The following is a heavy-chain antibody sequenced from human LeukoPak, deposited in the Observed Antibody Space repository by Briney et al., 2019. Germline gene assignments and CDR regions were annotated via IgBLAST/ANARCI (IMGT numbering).Heavy chain of an antibody. Sequence: SETLSLTCAVYGGSFSGYYWSWIRQPPGKGLEWIGEINHSGSTNYNPSLKSRVTISVDTSKNQFSLKLSSVTAADTAVYYCVRGRVLWFGELLIGGMDVWGQGTTVTVSS. D-gene: IGHD3-10*01. CDR3: VRGRVLWFGELLIGGMDV. CDR1: GGSFSGYY. V-gene: IGHV4-34*01. CDR2: INHSGST. J-gene: IGHJ6*02.